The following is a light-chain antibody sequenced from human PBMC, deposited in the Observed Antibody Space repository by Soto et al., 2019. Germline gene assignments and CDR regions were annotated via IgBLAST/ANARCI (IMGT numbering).Light chain of an antibody. CDR2: ATS. Sequence: IQMTLSPSSLSASVGDRVTITFLASQDIKHDLGWYQQKPGKAPKLLIYATSSVQSGVPLRFSGSGSGTDFTLTISSLQPEDFATYYCQQTHSTPVTFGQGTRLEI. CDR1: QDIKHD. J-gene: IGKJ5*01. V-gene: IGKV1-39*01. CDR3: QQTHSTPVT.